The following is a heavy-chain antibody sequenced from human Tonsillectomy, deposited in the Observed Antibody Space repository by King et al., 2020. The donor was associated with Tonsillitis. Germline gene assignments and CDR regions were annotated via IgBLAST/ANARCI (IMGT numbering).Heavy chain of an antibody. V-gene: IGHV4-4*07. CDR2: IYTSGST. J-gene: IGHJ6*02. Sequence: VQLQESGPGLVKPSETLSLTCTVSGGSISSYNWSWIRQPAGKGLECIGRIYTSGSTNYNPSLKSRVTMSVDTSKNQFSLKLRSVTAADTAVYYCARDGDTHLYYYYYGMDVWGRGTTVTVSS. CDR3: ARDGDTHLYYYYYGMDV. CDR1: GGSISSYN.